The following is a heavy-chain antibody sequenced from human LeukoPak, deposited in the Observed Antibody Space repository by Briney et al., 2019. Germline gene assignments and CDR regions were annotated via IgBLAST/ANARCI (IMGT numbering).Heavy chain of an antibody. CDR1: GFNFSDFY. Sequence: GGALRLSCAASGFNFSDFYMSWIRQAPGKGLEGVSYISSSGSTIYYADSVKGRVTISRDNAKNSLYLQMNSLRAEDTAVYYCARGAVGTGFYQHWGQGTLVTVSS. D-gene: IGHD2-21*02. CDR2: ISSSGSTI. V-gene: IGHV3-11*04. J-gene: IGHJ1*01. CDR3: ARGAVGTGFYQH.